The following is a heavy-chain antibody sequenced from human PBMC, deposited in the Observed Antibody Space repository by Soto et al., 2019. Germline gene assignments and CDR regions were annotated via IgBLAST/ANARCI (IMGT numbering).Heavy chain of an antibody. V-gene: IGHV1-18*01. Sequence: QVQLVQSGAEVKKPGASVKVSCKASGYTFTSYGISWVRQAPGQGLEWMGWISAYNGNTNYAQKLQGRVTMTTDTSTSTAYMELRSLRSDDTAVYYCARDQDIVVVVAAQYSWFDPWVQGTLVTVSS. CDR2: ISAYNGNT. J-gene: IGHJ5*02. CDR1: GYTFTSYG. D-gene: IGHD2-15*01. CDR3: ARDQDIVVVVAAQYSWFDP.